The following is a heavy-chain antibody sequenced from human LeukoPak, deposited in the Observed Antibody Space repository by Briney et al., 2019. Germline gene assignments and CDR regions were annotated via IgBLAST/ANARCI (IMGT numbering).Heavy chain of an antibody. D-gene: IGHD3-10*02. CDR2: IYSGGST. Sequence: PGGSLRLSCAASGFTLSSYDINWVRQAPGKGLEWVSVIYSGGSTYYADSVKGRFTISRDKSKNMLYLQMNSLRAEDTAVYYCASNYYVTKAAFDIWGQGTMVTVSS. V-gene: IGHV3-53*01. J-gene: IGHJ3*02. CDR1: GFTLSSYD. CDR3: ASNYYVTKAAFDI.